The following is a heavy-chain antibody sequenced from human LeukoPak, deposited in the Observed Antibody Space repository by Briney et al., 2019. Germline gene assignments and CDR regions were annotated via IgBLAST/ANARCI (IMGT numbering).Heavy chain of an antibody. D-gene: IGHD3-3*01. J-gene: IGHJ4*02. CDR3: ARARANGITIFGVAPGYFDY. Sequence: GASVKVSCKASGYTFTSYDINWVRQATGQGLEWMGWMNPNSGNTGYAQKFQGRVTMTRDTSISTAYVELSRLRSDDTAVYYCARARANGITIFGVAPGYFDYWGQGTLVTVSS. V-gene: IGHV1-8*02. CDR2: MNPNSGNT. CDR1: GYTFTSYD.